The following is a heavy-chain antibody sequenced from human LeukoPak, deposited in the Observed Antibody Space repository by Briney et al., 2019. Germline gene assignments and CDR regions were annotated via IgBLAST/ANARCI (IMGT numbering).Heavy chain of an antibody. CDR2: INNSRST. Sequence: SETLSLTCAVYGGSFSGYYWSWIREPPGKGLEWIGEINNSRSTNYNPSLKSRVTISVDTSKNQFSLKLSSVTAADTAVYYCARATHSIAVAGDDYWGQGTLVTVSS. CDR1: GGSFSGYY. J-gene: IGHJ4*02. CDR3: ARATHSIAVAGDDY. V-gene: IGHV4-34*01. D-gene: IGHD6-19*01.